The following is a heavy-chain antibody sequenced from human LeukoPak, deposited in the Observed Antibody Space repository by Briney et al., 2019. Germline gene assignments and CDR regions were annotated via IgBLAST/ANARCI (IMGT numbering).Heavy chain of an antibody. D-gene: IGHD3-3*01. Sequence: PSETLSLTCTVSGGSISSYYWSWIRQPPGKGLEWIGYIYYSGSTNYNPPLKSRVTISVDTSKNQFSLKLSSVTAADTAVYYCARGSSYYDFWSGYLPDAFDIWGQGTMVTVSS. J-gene: IGHJ3*02. CDR3: ARGSSYYDFWSGYLPDAFDI. CDR2: IYYSGST. CDR1: GGSISSYY. V-gene: IGHV4-59*01.